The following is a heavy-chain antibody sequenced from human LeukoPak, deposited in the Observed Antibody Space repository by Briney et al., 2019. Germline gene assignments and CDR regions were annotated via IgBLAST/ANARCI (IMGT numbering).Heavy chain of an antibody. CDR1: DGSINSYY. V-gene: IGHV4-59*01. D-gene: IGHD5-18*01. J-gene: IGHJ4*02. CDR3: AREGYSYGYNY. CDR2: IYYNGNT. Sequence: SETLSLTCSVSDGSINSYYWNWIRRPPGKGLEWIGYIYYNGNTNYSPSLKSRVTMSVDTSKNQFSLKLSSVTAADTAVYYCAREGYSYGYNYWGQGTLVTVSS.